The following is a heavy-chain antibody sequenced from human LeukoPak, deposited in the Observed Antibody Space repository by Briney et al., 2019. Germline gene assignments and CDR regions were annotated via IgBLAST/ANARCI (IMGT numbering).Heavy chain of an antibody. V-gene: IGHV1-69*13. J-gene: IGHJ4*02. CDR2: MLPIFGTA. Sequence: SVNVSCTASGGNFRNYGFHWVRQAPGQGREGMGGMLPIFGTANYAQKFQGRVTITADESSNTASLDLSSLSSEDTAVYYCATDPNPYSSTSGYFDFWGQGTLVTVSS. CDR1: GGNFRNYG. CDR3: ATDPNPYSSTSGYFDF. D-gene: IGHD6-13*01.